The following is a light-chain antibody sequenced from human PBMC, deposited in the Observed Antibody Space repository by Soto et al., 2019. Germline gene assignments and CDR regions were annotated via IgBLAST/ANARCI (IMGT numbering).Light chain of an antibody. Sequence: DIQMTQSPSTLYASVGDRVTITCRASQSITNWLAWYQHKPGKAPKLLVYDASSLESGVPSRFSGSGSGTEFTLTISSLQPDDFATYYCQQYNSYLTFGGGTKVEIK. V-gene: IGKV1-5*01. J-gene: IGKJ4*01. CDR3: QQYNSYLT. CDR1: QSITNW. CDR2: DAS.